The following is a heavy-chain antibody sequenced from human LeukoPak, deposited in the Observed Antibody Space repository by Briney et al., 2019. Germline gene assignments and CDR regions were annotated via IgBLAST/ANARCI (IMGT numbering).Heavy chain of an antibody. V-gene: IGHV3-73*01. CDR2: IRSKANSYVT. CDR3: TRHSDKYCSGAGCYVYNFYGMDV. CDR1: GLSFSGSA. Sequence: GGSLKLSCAASGLSFSGSAMHWVRQASGRGLERLGRIRSKANSYVTAYAASVNGRFIISRDDSRNTAYLQMNSLQTEDTAVYYCTRHSDKYCSGAGCYVYNFYGMDVWGQGTTVTVSS. D-gene: IGHD2-15*01. J-gene: IGHJ6*02.